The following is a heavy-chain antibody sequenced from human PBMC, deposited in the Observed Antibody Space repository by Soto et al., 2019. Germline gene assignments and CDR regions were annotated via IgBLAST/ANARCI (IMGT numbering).Heavy chain of an antibody. CDR3: ARDPLWGTAMVLWYFDL. V-gene: IGHV3-30-3*01. J-gene: IGHJ2*01. CDR1: GFTFNNYA. D-gene: IGHD5-18*01. CDR2: RSYDGSNK. Sequence: QAQLVESGGGVVQPGRSLRLSCAASGFTFNNYAMHWVRQAPGKGLEWVALRSYDGSNKYYADSVKGRFTISRDNSKNTLYLQMNSLRAEDTAVYYCARDPLWGTAMVLWYFDLWGRGTLVTVSS.